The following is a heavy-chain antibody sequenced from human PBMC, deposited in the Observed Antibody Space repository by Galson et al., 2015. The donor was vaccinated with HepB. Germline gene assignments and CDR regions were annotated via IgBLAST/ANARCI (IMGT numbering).Heavy chain of an antibody. Sequence: SVKVSCKASGGTFSSYAISWVRQAPGQGLEWMGGIIPIFGTANYAQKFQGSVTITADESTSTAYMELSSLRSEDTAVYYCARGGYCSSTSCYFAWFDPWGQGTLVTVSS. CDR3: ARGGYCSSTSCYFAWFDP. D-gene: IGHD2-2*01. V-gene: IGHV1-69*13. CDR1: GGTFSSYA. J-gene: IGHJ5*02. CDR2: IIPIFGTA.